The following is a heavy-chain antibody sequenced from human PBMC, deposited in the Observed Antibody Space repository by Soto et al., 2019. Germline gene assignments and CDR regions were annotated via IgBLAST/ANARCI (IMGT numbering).Heavy chain of an antibody. V-gene: IGHV3-23*01. CDR1: GFTFSSYA. CDR2: ISGSGGST. J-gene: IGHJ4*02. D-gene: IGHD3-22*01. CDR3: AKDRRYYYDSSGYWAY. Sequence: PGGSLRLSCAASGFTFSSYAMSWVRQAPGKGLEWVPAISGSGGSTYYADSVKGRFTISRDNSKNTLYLQMNSLRAEDTAVYYCAKDRRYYYDSSGYWAYWGQGTLVTVSS.